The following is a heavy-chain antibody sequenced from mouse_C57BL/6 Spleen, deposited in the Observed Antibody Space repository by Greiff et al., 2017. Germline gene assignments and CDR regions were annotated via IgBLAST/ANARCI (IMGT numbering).Heavy chain of an antibody. D-gene: IGHD1-1*01. Sequence: EVKLMESGEGLVKPGGSLKLSCAASGFTFSSYAMSWVRQTPEKRLEWVAYISSGGDYIYYADTVKGRFTISRDNARNTLYLQMSSLKSEDTAMYYCTRGGYGSPFDYWGQGTTLTVSS. CDR3: TRGGYGSPFDY. V-gene: IGHV5-9-1*02. CDR1: GFTFSSYA. CDR2: ISSGGDYI. J-gene: IGHJ2*01.